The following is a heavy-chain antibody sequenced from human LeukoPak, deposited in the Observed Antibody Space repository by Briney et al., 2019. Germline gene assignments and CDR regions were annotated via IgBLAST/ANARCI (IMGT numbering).Heavy chain of an antibody. CDR3: AKDTLQAAAAPVLFDY. D-gene: IGHD6-13*01. CDR2: ISYDGSNK. V-gene: IGHV3-30*18. Sequence: GSLRLSCAASGFTFSSYGMHWVRQAPGKGLEWVAVISYDGSNKYYADSVKGRFTISRDNSKNTLYLQMNSLRAEDTAVYYCAKDTLQAAAAPVLFDYWGQGTLVTVSS. CDR1: GFTFSSYG. J-gene: IGHJ4*02.